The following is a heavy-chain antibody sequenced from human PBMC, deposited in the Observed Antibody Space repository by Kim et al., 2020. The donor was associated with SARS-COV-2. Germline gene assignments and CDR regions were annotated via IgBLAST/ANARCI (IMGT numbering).Heavy chain of an antibody. Sequence: SETLSLNCTVSSGSFSYYYWSWVRQPPGKVLEWIGYIYYSGSTNYNPSLESRVTISLDTSKNHFSLKLTSVTAADTAVYYCARGPTRNYFDYWGQGSLVTVSS. CDR3: ARGPTRNYFDY. CDR2: IYYSGST. CDR1: SGSFSYYY. V-gene: IGHV4-59*13. J-gene: IGHJ4*02.